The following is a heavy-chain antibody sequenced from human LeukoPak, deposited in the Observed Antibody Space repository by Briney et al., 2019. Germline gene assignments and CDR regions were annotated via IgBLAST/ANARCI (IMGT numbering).Heavy chain of an antibody. Sequence: GGSLRLPCAASGFTFSSYWTSWVRQAPGKGLEWVANIKQDGSEKYYVDSVKGRFTISRDDAKNSLFLQMNSLRAEDTAIYYCATINFRPYWGQGTLVTVSS. CDR1: GFTFSSYW. CDR3: ATINFRPY. CDR2: IKQDGSEK. D-gene: IGHD1-1*01. J-gene: IGHJ4*02. V-gene: IGHV3-7*03.